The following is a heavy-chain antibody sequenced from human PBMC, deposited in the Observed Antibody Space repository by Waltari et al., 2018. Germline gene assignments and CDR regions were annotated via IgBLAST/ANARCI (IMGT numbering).Heavy chain of an antibody. CDR3: ARTERITIFGVVIKSYYGMDV. J-gene: IGHJ6*02. V-gene: IGHV2-26*01. D-gene: IGHD3-3*01. CDR2: IFSNDEK. CDR1: GFSLSNARMG. Sequence: QVTLKESGPVLVKPTETLTLTCTVSGFSLSNARMGVSWIRQPPGKALEWLSHIFSNDEKSYSTSLKSRLTSSKDTSKSQVVLTMTNMDPVDTATYYCARTERITIFGVVIKSYYGMDVWGQGTTVTVSS.